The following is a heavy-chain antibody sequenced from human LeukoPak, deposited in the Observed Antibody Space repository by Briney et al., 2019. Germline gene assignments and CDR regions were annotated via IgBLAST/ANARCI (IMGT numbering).Heavy chain of an antibody. Sequence: GGSLRLSCAASGFTFSDYYVSWIRQAPGKGLEWVSYISNTGSTTHYADSVKGRFTISRDNAKNSLHLQMNSLRAEDTAVYYCARVRGSYSVDYWGQGTLVTVSS. CDR1: GFTFSDYY. V-gene: IGHV3-11*04. J-gene: IGHJ4*02. D-gene: IGHD1-26*01. CDR2: ISNTGSTT. CDR3: ARVRGSYSVDY.